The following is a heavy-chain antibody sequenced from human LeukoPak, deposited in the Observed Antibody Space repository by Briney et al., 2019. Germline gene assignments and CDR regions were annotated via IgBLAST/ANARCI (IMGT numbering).Heavy chain of an antibody. V-gene: IGHV3-23*01. CDR1: GFTFSDSY. J-gene: IGHJ4*02. D-gene: IGHD6-13*01. Sequence: GGSLRLSCAASGFTFSDSYMSWIRQAPGKGLEWVSLIRGSGANTYYADSVKGRFTMSRDNSKNTLYLQLNSLRAEDTAVYYCAKGPKQQLVGSRGHYFDYWGQGTLVTVSS. CDR2: IRGSGANT. CDR3: AKGPKQQLVGSRGHYFDY.